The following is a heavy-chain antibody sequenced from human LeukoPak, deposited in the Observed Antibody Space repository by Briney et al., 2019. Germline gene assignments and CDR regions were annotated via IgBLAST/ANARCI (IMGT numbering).Heavy chain of an antibody. Sequence: PSETLSLTCAVYGGSFSGYYWSWIRQPPGKGLEWIGEINHSGSTNYNPSLKSRVTISVDTSKNQFSLKLSSVTAADTAVYYCARKGAARRWFDYWGQGTLVIVSS. CDR3: ARKGAARRWFDY. V-gene: IGHV4-34*01. J-gene: IGHJ4*02. D-gene: IGHD3-16*01. CDR1: GGSFSGYY. CDR2: INHSGST.